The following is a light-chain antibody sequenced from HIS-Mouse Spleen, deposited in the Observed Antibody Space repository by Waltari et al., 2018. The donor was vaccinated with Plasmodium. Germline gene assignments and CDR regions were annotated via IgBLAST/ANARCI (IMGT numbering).Light chain of an antibody. J-gene: IGLJ3*02. CDR1: SSNIGSNY. V-gene: IGLV1-47*01. CDR2: RNN. CDR3: AAWDDSLSGRV. Sequence: QSVLTQPPSASGTPGQRVTISCSGSSSNIGSNYVYCYQQLPGTAPKPPIYRNNPRPSGVPYRFSGSKSGTSASLAISGLRSEDEADYYCAAWDDSLSGRVFGGGTKLTVL.